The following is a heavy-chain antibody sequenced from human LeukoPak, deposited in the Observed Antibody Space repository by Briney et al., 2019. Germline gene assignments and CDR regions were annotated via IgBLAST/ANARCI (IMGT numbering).Heavy chain of an antibody. CDR3: ARSGDYAYYFDY. CDR1: GFTFSSYG. CDR2: IWYGGSNK. D-gene: IGHD4-17*01. J-gene: IGHJ4*02. Sequence: GGSLRLSCAASGFTFSSYGMHWVRQAPGKGLEWVAVIWYGGSNKYYADSVKGRFTISRDNAKNSLYLQMNSLRAEDTAVYYCARSGDYAYYFDYWGQGTLVTVSS. V-gene: IGHV3-33*08.